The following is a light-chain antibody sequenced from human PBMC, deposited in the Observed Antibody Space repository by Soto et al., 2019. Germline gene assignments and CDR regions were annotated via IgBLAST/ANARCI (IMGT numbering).Light chain of an antibody. CDR1: TSNIGSNP. CDR2: TNN. Sequence: QSVLTQPPSVSGTPGQTVTISCSGSTSNIGSNPVNWYQQLPGTAPRLLTSTNNHRPSGVPDRFSGSRSGTSASLAISGLQSEDEAGYYCAAWDDRLNGPSYVFGTGTKVTVL. V-gene: IGLV1-44*01. J-gene: IGLJ1*01. CDR3: AAWDDRLNGPSYV.